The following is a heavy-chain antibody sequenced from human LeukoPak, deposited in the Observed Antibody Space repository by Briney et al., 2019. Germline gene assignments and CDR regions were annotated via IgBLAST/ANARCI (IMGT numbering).Heavy chain of an antibody. CDR1: GFTFSSYS. J-gene: IGHJ4*02. V-gene: IGHV3-21*01. CDR2: ISSSSYI. CDR3: ARPYCSGGSCYPSGVDY. D-gene: IGHD2-15*01. Sequence: GGSLRLSCAASGFTFSSYSMNWVRQAPGKGLEWVSSISSSSYIYYADSVKGRFTISRDNAKNSLYLQMNSLRAEDTAVYYCARPYCSGGSCYPSGVDYWGQGTLVTVSS.